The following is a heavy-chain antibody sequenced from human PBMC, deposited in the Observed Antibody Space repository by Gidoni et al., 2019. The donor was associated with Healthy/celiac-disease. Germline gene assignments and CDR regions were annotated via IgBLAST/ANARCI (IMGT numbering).Heavy chain of an antibody. CDR2: ISGIGGGT. J-gene: IGHJ4*02. D-gene: IGHD6-6*01. CDR1: GFTFSSDA. V-gene: IGHV3-23*01. CDR3: ASSGPQLGFDY. Sequence: EVQLLASGGGLVQPGGALRLSCAASGFTFSSDAMSWVRQAPGKGLELVSAISGIGGGTYYADSVKGRFTISRDNSKNPLYLQMNSLRAEDTAVYYCASSGPQLGFDYWGQGTLVTVSS.